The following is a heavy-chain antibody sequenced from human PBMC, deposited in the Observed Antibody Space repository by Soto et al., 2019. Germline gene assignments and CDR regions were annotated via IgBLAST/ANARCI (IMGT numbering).Heavy chain of an antibody. Sequence: QVQLQESGPGLVKPSGTLSLTCALSGASIITDNWWSWVRQPPGKEMEWIGEIYHSGNTNFNPSVKRRLNISVDTSKNQFSLTVSSVTAADTAIYYCARASASSKLRGVVINWGQGTLVTVSS. CDR1: GASIITDNW. CDR3: ARASASSKLRGVVIN. V-gene: IGHV4-4*02. CDR2: IYHSGNT. J-gene: IGHJ4*02. D-gene: IGHD3-10*01.